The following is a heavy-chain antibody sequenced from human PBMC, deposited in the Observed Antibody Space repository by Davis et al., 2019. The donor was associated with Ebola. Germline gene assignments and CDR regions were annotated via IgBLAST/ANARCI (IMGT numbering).Heavy chain of an antibody. J-gene: IGHJ6*02. CDR1: GFTFSRHW. CDR2: IKQDGSEK. D-gene: IGHD6-13*01. CDR3: ARAGGVIAAAGTDYYYYGMDV. V-gene: IGHV3-7*03. Sequence: GESLKISCVASGFTFSRHWMTWVRQAPGKGLEWVANIKQDGSEKYYVDSVKGRFTISRDNAKNSLYLQMNSLRAEDTAVYYCARAGGVIAAAGTDYYYYGMDVWGQGTTVTVSS.